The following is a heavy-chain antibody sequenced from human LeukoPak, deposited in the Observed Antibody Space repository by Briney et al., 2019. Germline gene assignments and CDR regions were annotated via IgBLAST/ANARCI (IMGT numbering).Heavy chain of an antibody. CDR3: AKDGVVAALGDNWFDP. Sequence: GGSLRLSCAASGFTFDDYAMRWVRQAPGKGLEWVSLITWNGGSTYYADSVQGRFTISRDNSKNSLYLQMNSLSTEDTAFYYCAKDGVVAALGDNWFDPWGQGTLVTVSS. D-gene: IGHD2-15*01. CDR2: ITWNGGST. J-gene: IGHJ5*02. V-gene: IGHV3-43D*03. CDR1: GFTFDDYA.